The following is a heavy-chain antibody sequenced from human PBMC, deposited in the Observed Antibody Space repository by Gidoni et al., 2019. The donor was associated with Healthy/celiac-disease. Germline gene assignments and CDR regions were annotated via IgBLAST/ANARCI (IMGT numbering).Heavy chain of an antibody. J-gene: IGHJ4*02. CDR2: INHSGST. Sequence: VQLQQWGAGLLTPSETLSLTCAVYGGFFRGYYWSWIRQPPGKGLEWIGEINHSGSTNYNPSLKSRVTISVDTSKNQFSLKLSSVTAADTAVYYCARGHPVQDSSSSPNYFDYWGQGTLVTVSS. V-gene: IGHV4-34*01. D-gene: IGHD6-6*01. CDR3: ARGHPVQDSSSSPNYFDY. CDR1: GGFFRGYY.